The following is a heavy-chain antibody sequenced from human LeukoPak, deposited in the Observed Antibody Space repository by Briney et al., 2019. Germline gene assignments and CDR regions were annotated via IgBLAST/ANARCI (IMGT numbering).Heavy chain of an antibody. Sequence: SETLSLTCTVSGGSISSYYWSWIRQSPEKGLEWIGYIHYSGSTNYNPSLKSRVTISVDRPKNQFSLKLSPVTAADTAVYYCAXGTSFYGSGSXGKYYFDYWGQGTLVTVSS. V-gene: IGHV4-59*01. CDR2: IHYSGST. J-gene: IGHJ4*02. CDR1: GGSISSYY. D-gene: IGHD3-10*01. CDR3: AXGTSFYGSGSXGKYYFDY.